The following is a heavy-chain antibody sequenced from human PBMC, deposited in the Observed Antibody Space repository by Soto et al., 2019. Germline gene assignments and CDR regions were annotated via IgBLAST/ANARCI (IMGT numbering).Heavy chain of an antibody. Sequence: ESGGGLVKPGGSLRLSCAASGFSFDTYNMNWVRQAPGKGLEWASSISSGRPDIFYADSVRGRFTISRDDAKKSLFLQMNSLRADDTAVYYCARDHLGIAAGDFDLWGQGTLVTVSS. V-gene: IGHV3-21*01. J-gene: IGHJ4*02. CDR1: GFSFDTYN. CDR3: ARDHLGIAAGDFDL. CDR2: ISSGRPDI. D-gene: IGHD6-19*01.